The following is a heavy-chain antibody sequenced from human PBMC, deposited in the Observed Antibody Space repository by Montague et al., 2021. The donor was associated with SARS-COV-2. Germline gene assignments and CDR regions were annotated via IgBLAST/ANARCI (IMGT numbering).Heavy chain of an antibody. J-gene: IGHJ4*02. CDR1: GFTFSTFW. CDR3: ARGYDSSGYQY. CDR2: IKQDGSEK. D-gene: IGHD3-22*01. Sequence: SLRLSCSASGFTFSTFWMTWVRQVPGNGLEWVANIKQDGSEKYYXDSVKGRFTISRDNAKNSLYLQLDSLRAEDTAVYYCARGYDSSGYQYWGQGTLVTVSS. V-gene: IGHV3-7*03.